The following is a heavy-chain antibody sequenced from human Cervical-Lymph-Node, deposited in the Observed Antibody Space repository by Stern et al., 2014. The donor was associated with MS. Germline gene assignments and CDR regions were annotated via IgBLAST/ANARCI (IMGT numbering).Heavy chain of an antibody. CDR2: ISYDGSSQ. J-gene: IGHJ4*02. CDR3: ARPAAARYFDY. D-gene: IGHD6-25*01. V-gene: IGHV3-30-3*01. Sequence: MQLVESGGGVVQSGRSLRLSCATSGFTFGRHSMHWVRQAPGQGLEWVAIISYDGSSQHYADSVKGRFTISRSNSNNTLFLQMNSLRVEDTAIYYCARPAAARYFDYWGQGSQVTVSS. CDR1: GFTFGRHS.